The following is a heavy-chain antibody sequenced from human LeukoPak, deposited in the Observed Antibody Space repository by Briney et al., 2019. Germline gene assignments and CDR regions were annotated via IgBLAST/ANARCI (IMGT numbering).Heavy chain of an antibody. D-gene: IGHD5-12*01. Sequence: GGSLRLSCTASGFTFNTAWMTWVRQAPGRGLEWVGRIKSKTDGGTTDYAAPVKGRFTISRDDSKNTLYLQMNSLKTEDTAVYYCTTDIIVATIGVFDYWGQGTLVTVSS. J-gene: IGHJ4*02. CDR1: GFTFNTAW. CDR3: TTDIIVATIGVFDY. V-gene: IGHV3-15*01. CDR2: IKSKTDGGTT.